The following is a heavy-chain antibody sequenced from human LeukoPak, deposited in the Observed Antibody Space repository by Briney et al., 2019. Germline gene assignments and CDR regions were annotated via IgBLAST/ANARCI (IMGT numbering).Heavy chain of an antibody. Sequence: GGSLRLSCAASGITFSNYWMGWVRQAPGKGLEWVANIKGDGSSKYYMDSVKGRFTISRDNAKSSLYLQMNTLRAEDTAVYYCATSHDSSGNDWGQGTLVTVSS. J-gene: IGHJ4*02. CDR2: IKGDGSSK. CDR3: ATSHDSSGND. D-gene: IGHD3-22*01. V-gene: IGHV3-7*03. CDR1: GITFSNYW.